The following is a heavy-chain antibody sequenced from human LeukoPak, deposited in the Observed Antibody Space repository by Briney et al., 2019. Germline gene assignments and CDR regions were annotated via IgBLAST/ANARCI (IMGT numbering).Heavy chain of an antibody. J-gene: IGHJ4*02. CDR1: GGSISSYY. Sequence: PSETLSLTCTVSGGSISSYYWSWIRQPPGKGLEWIGYIYYSGSTNYNPSLKSRVTISVDTSKNQFSLKLSSVTAADTAVYYCARGVRTDSFDYWGQGTLVTVSS. V-gene: IGHV4-59*01. CDR3: ARGVRTDSFDY. CDR2: IYYSGST. D-gene: IGHD1-14*01.